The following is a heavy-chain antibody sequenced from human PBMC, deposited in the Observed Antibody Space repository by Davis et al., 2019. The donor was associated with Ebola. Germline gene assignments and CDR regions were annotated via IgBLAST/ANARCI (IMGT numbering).Heavy chain of an antibody. V-gene: IGHV4-31*03. CDR2: IPSSGIP. CDR3: ATGGRWAPSDY. Sequence: PSETLSLTCTVSGDSISSGNYYWSWIRQHPGKGLEWIGYIPSSGIPSYNPSLKSRLTMPVDTSKNQFYLRLSSVTVADTAVYYCATGGRWAPSDYWGQGTLVTVSS. J-gene: IGHJ4*02. CDR1: GDSISSGNYY. D-gene: IGHD4-23*01.